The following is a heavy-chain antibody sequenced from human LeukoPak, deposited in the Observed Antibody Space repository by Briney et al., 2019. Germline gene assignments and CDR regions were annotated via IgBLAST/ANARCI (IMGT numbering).Heavy chain of an antibody. Sequence: PSETLSLTCTVSGGSVSSTSYYWGWIRQPPGKGLEWIGSMFYSGNTYYNPSLKSRVTISVDTSKNQFPLKLSSVAAADTAVYYCARGSGSPRRYYYYYMDVWGKGTTVTVSS. CDR2: MFYSGNT. CDR3: ARGSGSPRRYYYYYMDV. D-gene: IGHD1-26*01. J-gene: IGHJ6*03. CDR1: GGSVSSTSYY. V-gene: IGHV4-39*01.